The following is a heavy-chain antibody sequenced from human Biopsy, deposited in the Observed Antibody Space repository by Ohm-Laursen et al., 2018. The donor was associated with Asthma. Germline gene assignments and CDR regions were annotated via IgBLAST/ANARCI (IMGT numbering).Heavy chain of an antibody. V-gene: IGHV1-2*06. J-gene: IGHJ4*02. CDR3: ARGRHYDFWSGYYIEYFDY. D-gene: IGHD3-3*01. Sequence: ASVKVSCKTSGYPFTDYYVHWVRQAPGQGLEWMGRIDPNSGGTNYAQKFQGRVTMTRDTSISTAYMELSRLRSDDTAVYYCARGRHYDFWSGYYIEYFDYWGQGTLVTVSS. CDR1: GYPFTDYY. CDR2: IDPNSGGT.